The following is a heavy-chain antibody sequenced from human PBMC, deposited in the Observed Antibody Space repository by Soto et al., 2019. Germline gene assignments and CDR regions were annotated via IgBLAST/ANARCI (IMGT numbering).Heavy chain of an antibody. D-gene: IGHD3-16*02. CDR1: GFTFSSYG. CDR2: ISYDGSNK. V-gene: IGHV3-30*18. CDR3: AKDRNYDYVWGSYRHGHYYYAMDV. Sequence: GGSLRLSCAASGFTFSSYGMHWVRQAPGKGLEWVAVISYDGSNKYYADSVKGRFTISRDNSKNTLYLQMNSLRAEDTAVYYCAKDRNYDYVWGSYRHGHYYYAMDVWGQGTTVTVSS. J-gene: IGHJ6*02.